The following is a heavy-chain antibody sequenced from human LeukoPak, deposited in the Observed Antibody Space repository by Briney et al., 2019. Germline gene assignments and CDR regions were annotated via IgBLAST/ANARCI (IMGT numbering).Heavy chain of an antibody. D-gene: IGHD6-6*01. CDR2: INHSGST. CDR1: GGSFSGYH. V-gene: IGHV4-34*01. J-gene: IGHJ5*02. CDR3: ARGGIAARRRQYWFDP. Sequence: SETLSLTCAVYGGSFSGYHWSWIRQPPGKGLEWIGEINHSGSTNYNPSLKSRVTISVDTSKNQFSLKLSSVTAADTAVYYCARGGIAARRRQYWFDPWGQGTLVTVSS.